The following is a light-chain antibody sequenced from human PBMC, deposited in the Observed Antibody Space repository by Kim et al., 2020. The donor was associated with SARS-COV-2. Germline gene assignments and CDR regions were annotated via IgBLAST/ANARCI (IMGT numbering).Light chain of an antibody. CDR2: EDN. CDR3: QSYDSSIRV. Sequence: GKIVTITRTRGSGSIASNYVQWYQHRPGTAPPTVIYEDNKRPSGVPDRFSGSIDRSSNSASLTMSGLKTEDEADYYCQSYDSSIRVFGGGTQLTVL. V-gene: IGLV6-57*03. CDR1: SGSIASNY. J-gene: IGLJ3*02.